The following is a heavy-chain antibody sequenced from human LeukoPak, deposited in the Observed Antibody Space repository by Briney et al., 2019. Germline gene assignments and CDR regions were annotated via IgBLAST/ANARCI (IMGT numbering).Heavy chain of an antibody. Sequence: ASVKVSCKASGYTFTSYDINWVRQATGQGLEWMGWISAYNGNTNYAQKLQGRVTMTTDTSTSTAYMELRSLRSDDTAVYYCARDSDRLYPFDYWGQGTLVTVSS. CDR3: ARDSDRLYPFDY. D-gene: IGHD2-2*02. J-gene: IGHJ4*02. CDR2: ISAYNGNT. CDR1: GYTFTSYD. V-gene: IGHV1-18*01.